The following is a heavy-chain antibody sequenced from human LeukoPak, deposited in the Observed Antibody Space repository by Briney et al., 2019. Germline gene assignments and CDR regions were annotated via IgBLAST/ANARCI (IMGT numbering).Heavy chain of an antibody. Sequence: GGSLRLSCAASGFTFSDFWMGWVRQAPGKGLEWVASIKYDESEKHYVDSVKGRFTVSRDDAKNSLHLQMNNLRAEDTAVYFCARITTNGYFEYWGQGTLVTVSS. CDR3: ARITTNGYFEY. J-gene: IGHJ4*02. CDR2: IKYDESEK. CDR1: GFTFSDFW. D-gene: IGHD1-1*01. V-gene: IGHV3-7*01.